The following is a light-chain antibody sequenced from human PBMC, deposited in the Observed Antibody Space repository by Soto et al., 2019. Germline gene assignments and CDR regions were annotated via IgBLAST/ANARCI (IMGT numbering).Light chain of an antibody. CDR3: QQFSSYPLT. CDR1: QSLSNNIY. J-gene: IGKJ4*01. Sequence: IMLKLSPGTLSLSPSERATLSCRSRQSLSNNIYLAWYQQKPGQAPRLXIYGASSRATGIPNRFSGSGSGTDFTLTISRLEPEDFAVYYCQQFSSYPLTFGGGSKVDVK. CDR2: GAS. V-gene: IGKV3-20*01.